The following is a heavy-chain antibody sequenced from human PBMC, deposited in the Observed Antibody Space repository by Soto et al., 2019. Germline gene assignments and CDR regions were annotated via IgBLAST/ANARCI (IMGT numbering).Heavy chain of an antibody. J-gene: IGHJ4*02. V-gene: IGHV1-69*12. CDR1: GGTFSTYA. Sequence: QVQLVQSGAAVKKPESSVKVSCKAPGGTFSTYAIRWVRQAPGQGLEWMGGIIPMFGTANYAQRFQDRVTITADESTNTVYMELSSLRSEDTAVYFCASGIQLWLRRINNGYSGWGQGTLVTVSS. CDR2: IIPMFGTA. CDR3: ASGIQLWLRRINNGYSG. D-gene: IGHD5-18*01.